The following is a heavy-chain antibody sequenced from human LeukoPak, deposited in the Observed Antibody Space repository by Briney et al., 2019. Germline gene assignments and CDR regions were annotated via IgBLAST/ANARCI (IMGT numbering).Heavy chain of an antibody. D-gene: IGHD4-11*01. J-gene: IGHJ4*02. CDR3: AKDLGGDYSNYRGVFDY. Sequence: ETLSLTCTVSGGSISSSSYYWGWIRQPPGKGLEWVSAISGGGGTTYYADSVKGRFTSSRDNSKNTLYLQMNSLRAEDTAVYYCAKDLGGDYSNYRGVFDYWGQGTLVTVSS. CDR1: GGSISSSSYY. V-gene: IGHV3-23*01. CDR2: ISGGGGTT.